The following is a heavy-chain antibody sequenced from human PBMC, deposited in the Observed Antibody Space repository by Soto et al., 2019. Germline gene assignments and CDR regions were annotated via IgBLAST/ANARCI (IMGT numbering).Heavy chain of an antibody. D-gene: IGHD2-21*02. J-gene: IGHJ1*01. CDR1: GFTFSSYA. CDR3: AKDDNPYCGGDCPYFQH. CDR2: ISGSGGST. V-gene: IGHV3-23*01. Sequence: GGSLRLSCAASGFTFSSYAMSWVRQAPGKGLEWVSAISGSGGSTYYADSVKGRFTISRDNSKNTLYLQMNSPRAEDTAVYYCAKDDNPYCGGDCPYFQHWGQGTLVTVSS.